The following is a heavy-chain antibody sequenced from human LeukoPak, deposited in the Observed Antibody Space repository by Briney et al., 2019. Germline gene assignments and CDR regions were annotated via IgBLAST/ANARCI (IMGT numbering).Heavy chain of an antibody. V-gene: IGHV4-38-2*02. CDR3: ARAAPDYYDSSGYYSNYYYYMDV. CDR2: IYHSGST. Sequence: PSETLSLTCTVSGYSISSGYYWGWIRQPPGKGLEWIGSIYHSGSTYYNLSLKSRVTISVDTSKNQFSLKLNSVTAADTAVYYCARAAPDYYDSSGYYSNYYYYMDVWGKGTTVTVSS. D-gene: IGHD3-22*01. J-gene: IGHJ6*03. CDR1: GYSISSGYY.